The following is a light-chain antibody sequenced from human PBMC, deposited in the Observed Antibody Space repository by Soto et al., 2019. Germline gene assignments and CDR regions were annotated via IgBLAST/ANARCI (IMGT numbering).Light chain of an antibody. V-gene: IGKV3D-15*01. CDR3: QQHYQWPIT. J-gene: IGKJ5*01. CDR2: RIS. Sequence: EIVLTQSPVTLSLSPGERATLSCRASQSVNHNLAWYHQKPGQAPRLLFYRISTRATGIPARFSGSGSGTEFTLTINSLQSEDFAVYYCQQHYQWPITFGQGTRLEIK. CDR1: QSVNHN.